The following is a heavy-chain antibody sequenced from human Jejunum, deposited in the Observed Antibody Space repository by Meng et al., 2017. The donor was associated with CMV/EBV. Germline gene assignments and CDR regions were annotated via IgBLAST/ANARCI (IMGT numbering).Heavy chain of an antibody. Sequence: VSDYPISSNYYWAWIRQPPGKGLEWIGSINHIGRTYDNPSLKSRVTMSVDTSKNQFSLRLTSVTAADTAVYYCAKDRAGLQFFDFWGQGLLVTVSS. D-gene: IGHD4-11*01. CDR2: INHIGRT. CDR3: AKDRAGLQFFDF. J-gene: IGHJ4*02. V-gene: IGHV4-38-2*02. CDR1: DYPISSNYY.